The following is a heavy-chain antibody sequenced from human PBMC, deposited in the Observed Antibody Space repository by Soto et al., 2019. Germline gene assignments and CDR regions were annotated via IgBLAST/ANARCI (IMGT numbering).Heavy chain of an antibody. V-gene: IGHV3-23*01. D-gene: IGHD1-1*01. Sequence: GGSLRLSCAASGFTFSSYAMSWVRQAPGKGLEWVSAITGSGGSTYYADSVKGRFTISRDNSKNTLHLQMNSLRAEDTAVYYCARGYTTLDAFDIWGQGTMVTVSS. CDR3: ARGYTTLDAFDI. CDR2: ITGSGGST. J-gene: IGHJ3*02. CDR1: GFTFSSYA.